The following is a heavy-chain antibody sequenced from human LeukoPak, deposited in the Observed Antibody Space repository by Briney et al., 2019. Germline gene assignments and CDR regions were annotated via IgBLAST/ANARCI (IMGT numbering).Heavy chain of an antibody. CDR2: IYYSGST. CDR1: GGSISSYY. V-gene: IGHV4-59*07. CDR3: ARRGVIAAAFYGMDV. D-gene: IGHD6-13*01. Sequence: NPSDTLSLTCTVSGGSISSYYWSWIRQPPGKGLEWIGYIYYSGSTNYNPSLKSRVTISVDTSKNQFSLKLSSVTAADTAVYYCARRGVIAAAFYGMDVWGQGTTVTVSS. J-gene: IGHJ6*02.